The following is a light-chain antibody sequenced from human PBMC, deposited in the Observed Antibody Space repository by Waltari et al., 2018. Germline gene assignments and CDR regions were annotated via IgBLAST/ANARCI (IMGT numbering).Light chain of an antibody. J-gene: IGLJ1*01. CDR1: SSNVGGDNY. CDR3: CSYAGGNTYV. Sequence: QCALTQPRTVSGSPGQSVTISCTGTSSNVGGDNYVFWYQHRPGKAPKLMIYNVSNRPSGVPDRFSGSKSANTASLTISGLQAEDEADYYCCSYAGGNTYVFGTGTKVTVL. CDR2: NVS. V-gene: IGLV2-11*01.